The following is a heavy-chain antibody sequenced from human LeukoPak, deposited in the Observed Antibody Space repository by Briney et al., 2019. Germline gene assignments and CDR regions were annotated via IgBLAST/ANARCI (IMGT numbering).Heavy chain of an antibody. CDR3: VRQGTNSGYYLLDH. D-gene: IGHD3-22*01. CDR1: GGSISSGGYY. Sequence: SQTLSLTCTVSGGSISSGGYYWSWIRQHPGKGLEWIGYIYYSGSTYYNPSLKSRVTISVDPSKNQFSLKLTSVTVADTATYYCVRQGTNSGYYLLDHWGQGHPVIVSS. J-gene: IGHJ4*02. CDR2: IYYSGST. V-gene: IGHV4-31*03.